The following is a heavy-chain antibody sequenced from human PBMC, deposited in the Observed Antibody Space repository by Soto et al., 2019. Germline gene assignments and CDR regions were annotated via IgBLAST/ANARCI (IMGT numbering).Heavy chain of an antibody. CDR2: IYPGDSDT. CDR1: GYSFTSYW. Sequence: EVQLVQSGAEVKKPGESLKISCKGSGYSFTSYWIGWVRQMPGKGLEWMGIIYPGDSDTRYSPSFQGQVTISADKSISTAYLQWSSLKASDTAMYYCVRIPRVEDVYYYGSWSFDYWGQGTLVTVSS. CDR3: VRIPRVEDVYYYGSWSFDY. J-gene: IGHJ4*02. V-gene: IGHV5-51*01. D-gene: IGHD3-10*01.